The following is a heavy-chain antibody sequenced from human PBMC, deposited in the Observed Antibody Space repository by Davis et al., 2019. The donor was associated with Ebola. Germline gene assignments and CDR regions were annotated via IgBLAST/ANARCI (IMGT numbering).Heavy chain of an antibody. CDR2: IYYSGST. Sequence: PSETLSLTCTVSGGSISSSSYYWGWIRQPPGKGLEWIGYIYYSGSTNYNPSLKSRVTISVDTSKNQFSLKLSSVTAADTAVYYCARGSLGGDGCWGQGTLVTVSS. CDR3: ARGSLGGDGC. D-gene: IGHD2-21*02. V-gene: IGHV4-61*05. CDR1: GGSISSSSYY. J-gene: IGHJ4*02.